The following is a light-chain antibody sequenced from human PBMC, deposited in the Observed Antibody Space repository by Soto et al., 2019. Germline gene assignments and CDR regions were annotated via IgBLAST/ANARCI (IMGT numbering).Light chain of an antibody. CDR1: QSISSW. V-gene: IGKV1-5*03. CDR3: QQYNSWP. J-gene: IGKJ1*01. CDR2: KAS. Sequence: DIQMTQSPSTLSASVGDRVTIACRASQSISSWLAWYQQKPGKAPKLLIYKASSLESGVPSRFSGSGSGTEFTLTISSLQPDYFATYYCQQYNSWPFAQGPKVDIK.